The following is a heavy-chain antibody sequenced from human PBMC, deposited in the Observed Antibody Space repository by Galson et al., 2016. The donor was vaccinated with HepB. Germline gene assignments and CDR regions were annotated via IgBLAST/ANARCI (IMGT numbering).Heavy chain of an antibody. D-gene: IGHD1-20*01. CDR2: SNHSGIT. CDR1: GGSFSDYF. J-gene: IGHJ4*02. V-gene: IGHV4-34*01. CDR3: ATYHVTETTIIDY. Sequence: SETLSLTCAVYGGSFSDYFWIWIRQPPGKGLEWIGESNHSGITTYSPSLKSRVTISVDTSKNQFSLKLTSVTAADTAMYYCATYHVTETTIIDYWGQGTLVIVSS.